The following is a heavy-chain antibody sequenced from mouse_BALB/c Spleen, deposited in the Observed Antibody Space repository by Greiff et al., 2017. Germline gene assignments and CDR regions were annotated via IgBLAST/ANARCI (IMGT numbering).Heavy chain of an antibody. CDR3: ARDITL. CDR2: ISSGGGST. V-gene: IGHV5-12-1*01. D-gene: IGHD1-1*01. J-gene: IGHJ3*01. Sequence: EVMLVESGGGLVKPGGSLKLSCAASGFAFSSYDMSWVRQTPEKRLEWVAYISSGGGSTYYPDTVKGRFTISRDNAKNTLYLQMSSLKSEDTAMYYCARDITLWGQGTLVTVSA. CDR1: GFAFSSYD.